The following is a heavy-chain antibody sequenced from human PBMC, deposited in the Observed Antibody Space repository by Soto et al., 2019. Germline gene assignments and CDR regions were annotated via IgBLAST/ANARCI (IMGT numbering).Heavy chain of an antibody. J-gene: IGHJ6*02. CDR3: ARVSRGMATIYYYYGMDV. CDR2: ISAYNGNT. CDR1: GYTFTSYG. Sequence: ASVKVSCKASGYTFTSYGISWVRQAPGQGLEWMGWISAYNGNTNYAQKLQGRVTMTTDTSTSTAYMELRSLRSDDTAVYYCARVSRGMATIYYYYGMDVWGQGTTVTVSS. D-gene: IGHD5-12*01. V-gene: IGHV1-18*01.